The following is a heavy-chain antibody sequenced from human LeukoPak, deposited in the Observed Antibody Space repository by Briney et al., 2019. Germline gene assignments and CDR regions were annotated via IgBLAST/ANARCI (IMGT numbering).Heavy chain of an antibody. D-gene: IGHD1-26*01. CDR2: INPSGGST. J-gene: IGHJ5*02. CDR1: GYTFTSYA. CDR3: ARGGSYDNWFDP. Sequence: ASVQVSCKASGYTFTSYAVNWVRQAPGQGLEWMGIINPSGGSTSYAQKFQGRVTMTRDTSTSTVYMELSSLRSEDTAVYYCARGGSYDNWFDPWGQGTLVTVSS. V-gene: IGHV1-46*01.